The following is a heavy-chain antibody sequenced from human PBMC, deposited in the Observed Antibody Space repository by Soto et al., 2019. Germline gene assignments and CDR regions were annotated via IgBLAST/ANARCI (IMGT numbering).Heavy chain of an antibody. CDR2: MYTKERT. CDR3: ERDDYKDGGNNWFDP. Sequence: SETLSLTCTVSGGSITNYYWSWIRQPAGKGLEWIGRMYTKERTNYNLSFKSRVTMSVDTSKNQFSLKLNAVTAAETAVYYRERDDYKDGGNNWFDPWGQGTLVTVSS. V-gene: IGHV4-4*07. J-gene: IGHJ5*02. CDR1: GGSITNYY. D-gene: IGHD3-16*01.